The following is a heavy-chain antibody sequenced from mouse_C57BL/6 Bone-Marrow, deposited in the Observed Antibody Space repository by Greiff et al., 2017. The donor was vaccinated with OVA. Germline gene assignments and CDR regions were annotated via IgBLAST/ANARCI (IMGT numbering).Heavy chain of an antibody. Sequence: QVQLKQPGAELVMPGASVKLSCKASGYTFTSYWMHWVKQRPGQGLEWIGEIDPSDSYTNYNQKFKGKATLTVDKSSSTAYMQLSSLTSEDSAVYYCAIWGRLDYWGQGTTLTVSS. D-gene: IGHD1-1*01. CDR3: AIWGRLDY. J-gene: IGHJ2*01. V-gene: IGHV1-69*01. CDR2: IDPSDSYT. CDR1: GYTFTSYW.